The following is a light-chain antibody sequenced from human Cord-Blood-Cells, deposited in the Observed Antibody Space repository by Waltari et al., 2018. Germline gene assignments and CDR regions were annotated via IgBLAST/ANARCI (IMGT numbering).Light chain of an antibody. Sequence: DIQMTQSPSSLSASVGDRVTITCRASQSISSYLNWYQQKPGKAPKLLIYAASSLQSGVPSRFSGSGSGTDFTLTISSLQPEYFSTYYCQQSHSTPYTFGQGTKLEIK. V-gene: IGKV1-39*01. CDR2: AAS. CDR3: QQSHSTPYT. CDR1: QSISSY. J-gene: IGKJ2*01.